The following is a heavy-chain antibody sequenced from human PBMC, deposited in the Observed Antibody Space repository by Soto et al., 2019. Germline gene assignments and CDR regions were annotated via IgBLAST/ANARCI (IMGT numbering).Heavy chain of an antibody. CDR2: INYSGST. Sequence: QVQLQESGPGLVKPSETLSLTCTVSGGSISSYYWSWIRQPPGKGLEWIGYINYSGSTTYNPSLGRRVTISVDTSKNQLSLKLSSVTAADTAVYYCARHVNRGAIFDYWGQGTLVTVSS. D-gene: IGHD3-3*01. CDR3: ARHVNRGAIFDY. J-gene: IGHJ4*02. V-gene: IGHV4-59*08. CDR1: GGSISSYY.